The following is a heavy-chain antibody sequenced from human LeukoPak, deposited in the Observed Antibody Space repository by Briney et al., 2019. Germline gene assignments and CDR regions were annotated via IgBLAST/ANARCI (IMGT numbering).Heavy chain of an antibody. J-gene: IGHJ4*02. Sequence: ASVKVSCKASGYTFTSYGISWVRQAPGQGLEWMGWISAYNGNTNYAQKLQGRVTMTTDTSTSTAYMEMRSLRSGDTAVYYCARSMAWGMIVVVPYYFDYWGQGTLVTVSS. CDR2: ISAYNGNT. D-gene: IGHD3-22*01. V-gene: IGHV1-18*01. CDR3: ARSMAWGMIVVVPYYFDY. CDR1: GYTFTSYG.